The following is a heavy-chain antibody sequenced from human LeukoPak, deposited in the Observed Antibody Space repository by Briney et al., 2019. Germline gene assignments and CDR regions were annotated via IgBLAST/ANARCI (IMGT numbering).Heavy chain of an antibody. CDR2: IYYSGST. CDR1: GGSISSNSYY. J-gene: IGHJ4*02. V-gene: IGHV4-39*02. CDR3: ARDETYGSGSYDY. D-gene: IGHD3-10*01. Sequence: SETLSLTCAVSGGSISSNSYYWGWIRQPPGKGLEWIGSIYYSGSTYYNPSLKSRVTISVDTSKNQFSLKLSSVTAADTAVYYCARDETYGSGSYDYWGQGTLVTVSS.